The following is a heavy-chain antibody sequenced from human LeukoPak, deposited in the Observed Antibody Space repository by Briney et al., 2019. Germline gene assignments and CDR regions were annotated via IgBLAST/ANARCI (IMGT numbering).Heavy chain of an antibody. J-gene: IGHJ4*02. V-gene: IGHV3-48*04. D-gene: IGHD1-26*01. CDR3: AREGVFGSYYFDY. CDR1: GFTFSSYS. Sequence: GGTLRLSCAASGFTFSSYSMNWVRQAPGKGLEWVSYISSSSSTIYYADSVKGRFTISRDNAKNSLYLQMNSLRAEDTAVYYCAREGVFGSYYFDYWGQGTLVTVSS. CDR2: ISSSSSTI.